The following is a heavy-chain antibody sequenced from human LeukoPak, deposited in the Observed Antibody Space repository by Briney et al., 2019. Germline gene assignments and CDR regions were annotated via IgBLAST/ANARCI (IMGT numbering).Heavy chain of an antibody. D-gene: IGHD1-7*01. V-gene: IGHV1-18*01. CDR1: GYTCSRYG. CDR3: ARQSFIAGDNWNYVLNGDDALDI. J-gene: IGHJ3*02. CDR2: ITAYDRNT. Sequence: ASVKVSCKASGYTCSRYGITWVRQAPRQGLEWMGWITAYDRNTNFAQNFQARVTMTTDTSTNTAYMELRSLRSDDTAVYYCARQSFIAGDNWNYVLNGDDALDIWGQGTMVTVSS.